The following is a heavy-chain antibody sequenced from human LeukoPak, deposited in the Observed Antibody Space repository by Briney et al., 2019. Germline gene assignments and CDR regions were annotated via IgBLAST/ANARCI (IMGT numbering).Heavy chain of an antibody. CDR2: IWYDGSNK. CDR3: AKDREYTPLYYFDY. CDR1: GFTFSSYG. D-gene: IGHD2/OR15-2a*01. Sequence: PGRSLRLSCAASGFTFSSYGMHWVRQAPGKGLEWVAVIWYDGSNKYYADSVKGRFTISRDNSKNTLYLQMNSLRAEDTAVYYCAKDREYTPLYYFDYWGQGTLVTVSS. J-gene: IGHJ4*02. V-gene: IGHV3-33*06.